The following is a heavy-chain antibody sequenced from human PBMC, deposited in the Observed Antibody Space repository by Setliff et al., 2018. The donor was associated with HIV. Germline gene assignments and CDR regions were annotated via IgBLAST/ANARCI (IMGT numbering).Heavy chain of an antibody. J-gene: IGHJ4*02. Sequence: VKVSCKASGGTFSSFAISWVRQAPGQGLEWLGRIIPIFGTPNYAQKFQGRVTITADKSTSTAYMELSSLRSEDTAVYYCARWREDRRDFDYWGQGTLVTVSS. CDR3: ARWREDRRDFDY. D-gene: IGHD3-22*01. V-gene: IGHV1-69*06. CDR2: IIPIFGTP. CDR1: GGTFSSFA.